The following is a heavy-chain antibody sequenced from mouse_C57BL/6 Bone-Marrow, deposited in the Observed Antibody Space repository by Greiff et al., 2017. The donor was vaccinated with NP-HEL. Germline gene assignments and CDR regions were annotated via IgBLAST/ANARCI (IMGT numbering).Heavy chain of an antibody. CDR1: GYTFTSYW. V-gene: IGHV1-64*01. D-gene: IGHD2-3*01. CDR3: ARFGYYSAWFAY. CDR2: IHPNSGST. J-gene: IGHJ3*01. Sequence: QVQLKQPGAELVKPGASVKLSCKASGYTFTSYWMHWVKQRPGQGLEWIGMIHPNSGSTNYNEKFKSKATLTVYKSSSTAYMQLSSLTSEDSAVYYCARFGYYSAWFAYWGQGTLVTVSA.